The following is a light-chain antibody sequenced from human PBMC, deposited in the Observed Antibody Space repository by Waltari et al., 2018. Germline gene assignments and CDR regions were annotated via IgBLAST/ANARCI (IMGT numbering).Light chain of an antibody. J-gene: IGLJ3*02. CDR1: ALPKKY. CDR3: YSTDSSGNHRV. Sequence: SYELTQPPSVSVSPGQTARITCPADALPKKYAYWYQQKSGQAPVLVIYEDSKRPSGIPERFSGSSSGKMATLTISGAQVEDEADYYCYSTDSSGNHRVFGGGTKLTVL. CDR2: EDS. V-gene: IGLV3-10*01.